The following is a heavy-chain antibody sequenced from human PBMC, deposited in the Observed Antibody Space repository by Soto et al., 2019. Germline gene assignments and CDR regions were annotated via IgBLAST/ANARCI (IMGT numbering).Heavy chain of an antibody. Sequence: QVQLVQSGAEVKKPGASVKVSCKASGYTFTSYGISWVRQAPGQGLEWMGWISAYNGNTNYAQKLQGRVTMTTDTSTGTGYMELKSLRSDDTAVYYCAFGYPGTTPMDAFDIWGQGTMVTVSS. CDR3: AFGYPGTTPMDAFDI. CDR1: GYTFTSYG. V-gene: IGHV1-18*01. CDR2: ISAYNGNT. J-gene: IGHJ3*02. D-gene: IGHD1-1*01.